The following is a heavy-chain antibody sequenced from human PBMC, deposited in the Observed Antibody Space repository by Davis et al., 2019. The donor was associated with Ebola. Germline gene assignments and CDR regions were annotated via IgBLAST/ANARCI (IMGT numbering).Heavy chain of an antibody. CDR2: IWYDGSNK. D-gene: IGHD2-2*01. Sequence: GGSLRLSCAASGFTFSSYGMHWVRQAPGKGLEWVAVIWYDGSNKYYADSVKGRFTISRDNSKNTLYLQMNSLRAEDTAVYYCAKPLRWYQLLLDYWGQGTLVTVSS. CDR1: GFTFSSYG. CDR3: AKPLRWYQLLLDY. V-gene: IGHV3-33*06. J-gene: IGHJ4*02.